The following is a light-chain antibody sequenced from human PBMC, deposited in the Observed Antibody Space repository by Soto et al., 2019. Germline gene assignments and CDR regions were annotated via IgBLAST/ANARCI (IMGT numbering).Light chain of an antibody. V-gene: IGLV2-14*02. CDR3: SSQTGSATMV. Sequence: QSVLTQPASVSGSPGQSITISCTGANSDVGRYNLISWYQQRPGKAPQLIIYEADKRPSGVSNRFSGSKSGNTASLIISGLQAEDEADYYCSSQTGSATMVFGGGTKVTVL. CDR1: NSDVGRYNL. J-gene: IGLJ2*01. CDR2: EAD.